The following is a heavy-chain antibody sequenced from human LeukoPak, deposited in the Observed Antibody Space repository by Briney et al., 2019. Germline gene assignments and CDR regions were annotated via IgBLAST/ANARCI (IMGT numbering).Heavy chain of an antibody. D-gene: IGHD2-2*01. J-gene: IGHJ4*02. CDR2: ISSSSSTI. CDR1: GFTFSSYS. Sequence: GGSLRLSCAASGFTFSSYSMNWVRQAPGKGLEWVSYISSSSSTIYYADSVKGRFTISRDNAKNSLYLQMNSLRAEDTAVYYCARVYCSSTSCYHLVYWGQGTLVTVSS. CDR3: ARVYCSSTSCYHLVY. V-gene: IGHV3-48*01.